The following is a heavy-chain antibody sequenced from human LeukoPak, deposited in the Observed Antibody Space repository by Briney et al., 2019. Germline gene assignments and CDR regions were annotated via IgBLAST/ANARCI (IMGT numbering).Heavy chain of an antibody. Sequence: ASVKVSCTASGYTFTNYGISWVRQAPGQGLEGMGWISAYTGNTKYAQKFQGRVTMTRNTSISTAYMELSSLRSEDTAVYYCARGSGWYLYYYYMDVWGKGTTVTISS. CDR2: ISAYTGNT. J-gene: IGHJ6*03. D-gene: IGHD6-19*01. CDR3: ARGSGWYLYYYYMDV. CDR1: GYTFTNYG. V-gene: IGHV1-18*01.